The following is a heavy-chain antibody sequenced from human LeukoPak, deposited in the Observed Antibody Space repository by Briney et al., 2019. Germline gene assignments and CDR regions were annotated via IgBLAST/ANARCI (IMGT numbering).Heavy chain of an antibody. CDR1: GFTFSNAW. D-gene: IGHD6-19*01. V-gene: IGHV3-15*01. J-gene: IGHJ4*02. CDR3: TPAYLDSSVPHGFDY. Sequence: GGSLRLSCAASGFTFSNAWMSWVRQAPGKGLEWVGRIKSKTNGGTTDYAAPVKGRFTIPRDDSKNTLYLQMNRLKTEDTAVYYCTPAYLDSSVPHGFDYWGQGTLVTVSS. CDR2: IKSKTNGGTT.